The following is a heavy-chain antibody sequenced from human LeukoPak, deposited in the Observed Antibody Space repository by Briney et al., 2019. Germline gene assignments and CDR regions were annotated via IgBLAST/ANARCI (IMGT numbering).Heavy chain of an antibody. V-gene: IGHV1-2*02. CDR1: GYTFTGYY. CDR3: ASDWGLSQLEYCSNTNCYMGAFDI. J-gene: IGHJ3*02. Sequence: ASVKVSCKASGYTFTGYYMHWVRQAPGQGLEWMGWINPNSGGTNYAQKFQGRVTMTRDTTITTAYMELSRLRSDDTAVYYCASDWGLSQLEYCSNTNCYMGAFDIWGQGTMVTVSS. CDR2: INPNSGGT. D-gene: IGHD2-2*02.